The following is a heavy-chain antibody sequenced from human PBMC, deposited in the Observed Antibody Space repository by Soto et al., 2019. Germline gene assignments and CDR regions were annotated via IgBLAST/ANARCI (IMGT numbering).Heavy chain of an antibody. Sequence: PGESLKISCKGSGYSFTSYWISWVRQMPGKGLEWMGRIDPSDSYTNYSPSFQGHVTISADKSISTAYLQWSSLKASDTAMYYCSRHPMTPYGMDVWGQGTTVPVSS. CDR1: GYSFTSYW. V-gene: IGHV5-10-1*01. J-gene: IGHJ6*02. CDR3: SRHPMTPYGMDV. CDR2: IDPSDSYT.